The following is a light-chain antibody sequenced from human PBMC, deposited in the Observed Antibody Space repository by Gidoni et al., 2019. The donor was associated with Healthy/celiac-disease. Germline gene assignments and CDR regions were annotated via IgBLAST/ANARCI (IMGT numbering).Light chain of an antibody. J-gene: IGKJ2*01. CDR1: QDISNY. CDR2: DAS. CDR3: QQXXNLPXXT. V-gene: IGKV1-33*01. Sequence: QMTQSPSSLSASVGDRVTITCQASQDISNYLNWYQQKPGKAPKLLIYDASNLETGVPSRFSGSGSGXDFXFXISSLXPEDIATXXXQQXXNLPXXTFXXXTKLEIK.